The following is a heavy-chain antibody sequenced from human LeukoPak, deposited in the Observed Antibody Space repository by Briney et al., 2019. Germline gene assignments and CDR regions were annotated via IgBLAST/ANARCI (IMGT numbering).Heavy chain of an antibody. CDR1: GFTFSSYA. J-gene: IGHJ4*02. CDR3: ARDWFHAIDY. Sequence: SGGSLRLSCAASGFTFSSYAMSWVRQAPGKGLEWVSSISSSSSYIYYADSVKGRFTISRDNAKNTPYLQMNSLRAEDTAVYYCARDWFHAIDYWGQGTLVTVSS. D-gene: IGHD2/OR15-2a*01. V-gene: IGHV3-21*01. CDR2: ISSSSSYI.